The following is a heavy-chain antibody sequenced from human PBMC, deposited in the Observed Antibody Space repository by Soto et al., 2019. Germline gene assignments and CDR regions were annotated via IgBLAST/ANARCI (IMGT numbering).Heavy chain of an antibody. CDR2: MNPNSGNT. CDR3: ASSARNYDCWSGYSFDI. V-gene: IGHV1-8*01. Sequence: QVQLVQSGAEVKKPGASVKVSCKASGYTFTSYDINWVRQATGQGLEWMGWMNPNSGNTGNAQNFQGRVTMTGNTSISTAYMELSSLRSEDTAVYSCASSARNYDCWSGYSFDIWGQGTMVTVSS. D-gene: IGHD3-3*01. CDR1: GYTFTSYD. J-gene: IGHJ3*02.